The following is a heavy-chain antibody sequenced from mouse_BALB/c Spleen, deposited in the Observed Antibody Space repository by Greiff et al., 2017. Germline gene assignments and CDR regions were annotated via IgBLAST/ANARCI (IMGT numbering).Heavy chain of an antibody. V-gene: IGHV14-3*02. Sequence: VQLKQSGAELVKPGASVKLSCTASGFNIKDTYMHWVKQRPEQGLEWIGRIDPANGNTKYDPKFQGKATITADTSSNTAYLQLSSLTSEDTAVYYCARLITTGAMDYWGQGTSVTVSS. CDR2: IDPANGNT. J-gene: IGHJ4*01. CDR1: GFNIKDTY. CDR3: ARLITTGAMDY. D-gene: IGHD2-4*01.